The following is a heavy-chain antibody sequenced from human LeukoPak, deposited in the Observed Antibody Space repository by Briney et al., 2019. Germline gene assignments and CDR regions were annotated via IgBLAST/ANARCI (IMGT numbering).Heavy chain of an antibody. Sequence: GGSLRLSCAASGFTFSSYSMNWVRQAPGKGLEWVSYITTSSDTIYYADSVKGRFTISRDNAKNTLYLQMNSLRVEDTAVYYCARDLLGVGWGQGTLVTVSS. D-gene: IGHD3-3*01. J-gene: IGHJ4*02. CDR1: GFTFSSYS. CDR3: ARDLLGVG. V-gene: IGHV3-48*01. CDR2: ITTSSDTI.